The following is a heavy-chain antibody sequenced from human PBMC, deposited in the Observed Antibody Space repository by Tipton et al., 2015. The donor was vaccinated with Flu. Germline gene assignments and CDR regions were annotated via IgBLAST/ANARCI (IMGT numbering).Heavy chain of an antibody. J-gene: IGHJ6*03. V-gene: IGHV3-11*06. Sequence: SLRLSCAASGFTFSDYYMSWIRQAPGKGLEWVSYISSSSSYTNYADSVKGRFTISRDNAKNSLYLQMNSLRAEDTAVYYCARDYVATIFGGAPNPYYYYMDVWGKGTTVTVSS. CDR2: ISSSSSYT. CDR3: ARDYVATIFGGAPNPYYYYMDV. D-gene: IGHD3-3*01. CDR1: GFTFSDYY.